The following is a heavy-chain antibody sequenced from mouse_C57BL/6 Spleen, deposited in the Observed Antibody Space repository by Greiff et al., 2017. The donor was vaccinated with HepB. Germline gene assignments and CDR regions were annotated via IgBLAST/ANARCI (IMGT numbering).Heavy chain of an antibody. D-gene: IGHD2-4*01. J-gene: IGHJ3*01. CDR2: ISSGGDYI. V-gene: IGHV5-9-1*02. CDR1: GFTFSSYA. Sequence: EVMLVESGEGLVKPGGSLKLSCAASGFTFSSYAMSWVRQTPEKRLEWVAYISSGGDYIYYADTVKGRFTISRDNARNTLYLQMSSLKSEDTAMYYCTREGYYDYDGGFAYWGQGTLVTVSA. CDR3: TREGYYDYDGGFAY.